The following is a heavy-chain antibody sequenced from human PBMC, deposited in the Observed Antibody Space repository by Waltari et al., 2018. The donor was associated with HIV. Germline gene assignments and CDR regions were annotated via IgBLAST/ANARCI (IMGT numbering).Heavy chain of an antibody. CDR3: ARGTTVVSGWFDP. CDR1: GCPVNGSLYY. J-gene: IGHJ5*02. D-gene: IGHD4-17*01. V-gene: IGHV4-39*02. Sequence: QLQESGPGLVKPSATLSLTCAVSGCPVNGSLYYWAWIRQSPGKGLEWIGSIYHSGSTYYNPSLESRVSITRDASKNHLSLKLNSMTAADTAIYYCARGTTVVSGWFDPWGQGTLAFVSS. CDR2: IYHSGST.